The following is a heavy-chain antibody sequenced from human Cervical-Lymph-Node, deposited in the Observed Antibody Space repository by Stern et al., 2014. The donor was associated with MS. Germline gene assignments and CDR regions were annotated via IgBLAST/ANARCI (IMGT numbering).Heavy chain of an antibody. CDR2: IIPILSTL. Sequence: VQLVESGAEVKKPGSSVKVSCKASGGTISSNVISWVRQAPGQGLEWMGGIIPILSTLHYAQKFQVRFTITADASTSTAYMELTSLRSEDTAVYYCARAWGASDFYGMDVWGQGTTVTVSS. CDR1: GGTISSNV. D-gene: IGHD1-26*01. V-gene: IGHV1-69*01. J-gene: IGHJ6*02. CDR3: ARAWGASDFYGMDV.